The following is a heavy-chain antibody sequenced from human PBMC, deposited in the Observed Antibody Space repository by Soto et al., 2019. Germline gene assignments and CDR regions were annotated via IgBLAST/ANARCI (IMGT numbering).Heavy chain of an antibody. Sequence: PGESLKISCKGSGYSFTSYWIGWVRQMPGKGLEWMGRIDPSDSYTNYSPSFQGHVTTSADKSISTAYLQWSSLKASDTAMYYCARRSSSWGNYYGMDVWGQGTTVTAP. CDR1: GYSFTSYW. CDR3: ARRSSSWGNYYGMDV. V-gene: IGHV5-10-1*01. J-gene: IGHJ6*02. D-gene: IGHD6-13*01. CDR2: IDPSDSYT.